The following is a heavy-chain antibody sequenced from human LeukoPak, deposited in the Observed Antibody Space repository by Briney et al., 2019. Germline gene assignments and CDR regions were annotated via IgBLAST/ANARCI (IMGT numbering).Heavy chain of an antibody. Sequence: SETLSLTCTVSGGSISSSSYYWGWIRQPPGKGLEWIGSIYYSGSTYYNPSLKSRVTISVDTSKNQFSLKLSSVTAADTAVYYCARGGYDILTGYYRRASAEYFQHWGQGTLVTVSS. V-gene: IGHV4-39*07. CDR2: IYYSGST. CDR3: ARGGYDILTGYYRRASAEYFQH. CDR1: GGSISSSSYY. D-gene: IGHD3-9*01. J-gene: IGHJ1*01.